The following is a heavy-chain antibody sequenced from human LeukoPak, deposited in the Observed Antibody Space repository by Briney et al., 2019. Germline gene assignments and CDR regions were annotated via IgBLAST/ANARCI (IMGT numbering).Heavy chain of an antibody. V-gene: IGHV3-7*01. CDR2: IKQDGSEK. CDR1: GFTFSRHW. Sequence: GGSLRLSCAASGFTFSRHWMTWVRQAPGKGLEWVANIKQDGSEKYYVDSVKGRFTISRDNAKNSLYLQMNSLRAEDTAVYICVRQKLMGPTASPFASWGQGTLVTVS. J-gene: IGHJ4*02. CDR3: VRQKLMGPTASPFAS. D-gene: IGHD2-8*01.